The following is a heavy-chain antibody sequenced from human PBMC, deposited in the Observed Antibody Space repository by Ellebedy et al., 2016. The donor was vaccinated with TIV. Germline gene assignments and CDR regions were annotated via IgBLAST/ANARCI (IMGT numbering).Heavy chain of an antibody. D-gene: IGHD2-8*02. CDR2: ISASGATI. CDR1: GLTLSTSS. V-gene: IGHV3-48*04. CDR3: VRTGRPWLDT. Sequence: GESLKISCAASGLTLSTSSMNWVRQSPGKGLEWLSYISASGATIYYADAVKGRFTVSRDDAKNSLYLHMNSLKAEDTAVYYCVRTGRPWLDTWGQGTLVTVSS. J-gene: IGHJ5*02.